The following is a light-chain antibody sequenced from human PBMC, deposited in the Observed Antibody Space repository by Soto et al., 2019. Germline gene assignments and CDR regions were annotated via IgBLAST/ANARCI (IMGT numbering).Light chain of an antibody. CDR1: SSNIGAGYG. Sequence: QSVLTQPPSVSGAPGQRVTISCTGSSSNIGAGYGVHWYQQLPGTAPKLLIYGNSNRPSGVPDRFSGSKSGPSASLAITGLQAEDEADYYCQSYDSSLSGLWVFGGGTQLTVL. CDR3: QSYDSSLSGLWV. J-gene: IGLJ3*02. CDR2: GNS. V-gene: IGLV1-40*01.